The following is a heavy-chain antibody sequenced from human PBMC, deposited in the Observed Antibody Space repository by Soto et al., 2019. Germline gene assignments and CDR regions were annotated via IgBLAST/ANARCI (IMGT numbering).Heavy chain of an antibody. Sequence: SETLSLTCTVSGGSISSYYWSWIRQPPGKGLEWIGYIYYSGSTNYNPSLKSRVTISVDTSKNQFSLKLSSVTAADTAVYYCARVYPLQDIVVVVAATPAPPYMDVWGKGTTVTVSS. D-gene: IGHD2-15*01. CDR1: GGSISSYY. V-gene: IGHV4-59*01. CDR2: IYYSGST. J-gene: IGHJ6*03. CDR3: ARVYPLQDIVVVVAATPAPPYMDV.